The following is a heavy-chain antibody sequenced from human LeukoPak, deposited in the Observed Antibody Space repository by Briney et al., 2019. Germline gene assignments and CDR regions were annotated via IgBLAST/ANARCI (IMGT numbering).Heavy chain of an antibody. CDR2: IISLFKTT. D-gene: IGHD2-2*01. J-gene: IGHJ5*02. CDR3: ARVCSSTSCSNWFDP. V-gene: IGHV1-69*13. CDR1: GGTFSNHA. Sequence: ASVKVSCKTSGGTFSNHAISWVRQAPGQGLEWMGGIISLFKTTHYAQKFQGRVTITADESTSTAYMELSSLRSEDTAVYYCARVCSSTSCSNWFDPWGQGTLVTVSS.